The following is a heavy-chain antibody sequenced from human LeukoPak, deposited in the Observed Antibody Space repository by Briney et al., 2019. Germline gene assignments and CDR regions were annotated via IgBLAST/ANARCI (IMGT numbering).Heavy chain of an antibody. Sequence: GASVKVSCKASGYTFTSYAMHWVRQAPRQRLEWMGWINAGNGNTKCSQKFQGRVTITRDTSASTAYMELSSLRSEDTAVYYCAREWLLRYYFDYWGQGTLVTVSS. CDR2: INAGNGNT. V-gene: IGHV1-3*01. CDR1: GYTFTSYA. D-gene: IGHD3-22*01. CDR3: AREWLLRYYFDY. J-gene: IGHJ4*02.